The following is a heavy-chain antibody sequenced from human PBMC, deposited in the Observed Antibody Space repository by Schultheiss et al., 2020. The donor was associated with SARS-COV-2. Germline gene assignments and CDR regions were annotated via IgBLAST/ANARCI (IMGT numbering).Heavy chain of an antibody. CDR3: ARVVFGSGPFDY. V-gene: IGHV4-30-4*08. CDR2: IYYSGST. J-gene: IGHJ4*02. Sequence: SQTLSLTCTVSGGSISSGAYYWSWIRQHPGKGLEWIGYIYYSGSTSYNPSLKSRVTISVDTSKNQFSLKLSSVTAADTAVYYCARVVFGSGPFDYWGQGTLVTVSS. CDR1: GGSISSGAYY. D-gene: IGHD3-3*01.